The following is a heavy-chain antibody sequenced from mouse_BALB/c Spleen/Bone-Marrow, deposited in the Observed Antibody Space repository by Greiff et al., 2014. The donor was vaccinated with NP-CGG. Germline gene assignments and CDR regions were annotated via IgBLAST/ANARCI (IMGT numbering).Heavy chain of an antibody. V-gene: IGHV1S81*02. Sequence: VQLQQSGAALVKPGASVNLSCRASGFTFTTYWIHWVKRRPGQGLEWIGEINPNNGRTNYNERFKTKATLTVDKSSSTAYMQLSSLTSEDSAVYYCARGGRAMAFWGQGTSVTVSS. CDR2: INPNNGRT. CDR1: GFTFTTYW. J-gene: IGHJ4*01. D-gene: IGHD3-3*01. CDR3: ARGGRAMAF.